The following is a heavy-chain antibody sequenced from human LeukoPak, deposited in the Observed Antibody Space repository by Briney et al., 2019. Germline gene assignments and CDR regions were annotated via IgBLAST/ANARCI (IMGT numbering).Heavy chain of an antibody. CDR2: ISYDGSNK. CDR1: GFTFSSYG. CDR3: AKEGIAVAAHRFDY. Sequence: GGSLRLSCAASGFTFSSYGMHWVRQAPGKGLEWVAVISYDGSNKYFADSVKGRFTISRDNSKNTLYLQMNSLRAEDTAVYYCAKEGIAVAAHRFDYWGQGTLVTVSS. V-gene: IGHV3-30*18. D-gene: IGHD6-19*01. J-gene: IGHJ4*02.